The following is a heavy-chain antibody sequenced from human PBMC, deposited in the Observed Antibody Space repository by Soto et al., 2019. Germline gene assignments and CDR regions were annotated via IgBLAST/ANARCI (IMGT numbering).Heavy chain of an antibody. Sequence: GFLRLSCTASGFSLIGYGLEWVRQAPAKGLGWVANIKQDGSEKYYVDSVKGRFTISRDNAKNSLYLQMNSLRAEDTAVYYCARGPENETWELRVYYFDYWGQGTLVTVSS. CDR1: GFSLIGYG. J-gene: IGHJ4*02. CDR3: ARGPENETWELRVYYFDY. D-gene: IGHD1-26*01. V-gene: IGHV3-7*03. CDR2: IKQDGSEK.